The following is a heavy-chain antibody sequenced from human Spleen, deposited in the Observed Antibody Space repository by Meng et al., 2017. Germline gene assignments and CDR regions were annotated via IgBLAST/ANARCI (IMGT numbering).Heavy chain of an antibody. J-gene: IGHJ4*02. CDR3: AREEDYRNYFDN. V-gene: IGHV1-3*01. CDR1: GYTFANYP. Sequence: QVQFVQSGAEVKKPGASVKVSFKASGYTFANYPVHWVRQAPGQRLEWMGWINAGKGNIKYSQKFQGRITITGATYATTVYMELTGLTSEDTAVYFCAREEDYRNYFDNWGQGTLVTVSS. CDR2: INAGKGNI. D-gene: IGHD4-11*01.